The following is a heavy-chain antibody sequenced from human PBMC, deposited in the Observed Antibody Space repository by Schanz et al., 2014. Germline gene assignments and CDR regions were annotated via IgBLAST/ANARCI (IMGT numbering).Heavy chain of an antibody. V-gene: IGHV3-23*01. CDR2: ISGSAIST. J-gene: IGHJ2*01. CDR3: AKDQFCTRSSCYQPQDWYLDL. CDR1: GFTFSNFA. Sequence: EMQLLESGGGLVQPGGTLRLSCAASGFTFSNFAMTWVRQAPGKGLEWLSTISGSAISTFYADSVKGRFSISRDNSRNTLFLHLNALRAEDTAMYYCAKDQFCTRSSCYQPQDWYLDLWGRGTLVSVSS. D-gene: IGHD2-2*01.